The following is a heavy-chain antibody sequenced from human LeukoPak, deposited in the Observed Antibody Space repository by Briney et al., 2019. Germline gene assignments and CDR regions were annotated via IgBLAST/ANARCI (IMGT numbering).Heavy chain of an antibody. CDR1: GGTFSSYA. D-gene: IGHD6-19*01. Sequence: ASVKVSCKASGGTFSSYAISWVRQAPGQGLEWMGGIIPIFGTANYAQKFQGRVTITADESTSTAYMELSSLRSEDTAVYYCAREAVAGTMGDDYRGQGTLVTVSS. V-gene: IGHV1-69*13. J-gene: IGHJ4*02. CDR3: AREAVAGTMGDDY. CDR2: IIPIFGTA.